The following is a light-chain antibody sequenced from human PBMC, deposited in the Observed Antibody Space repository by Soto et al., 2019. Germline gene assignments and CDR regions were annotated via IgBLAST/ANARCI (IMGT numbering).Light chain of an antibody. Sequence: DIVMTQSPGSLAVSLGERAAINCKSSQTVLFTSNNKNYLAWYQQQPGQPPRLLIYWASTRESGVPDRFSGSGSGTDFTLTISSLQAEDVAVYYCQQYYSTPFDFGQGTRLEIK. V-gene: IGKV4-1*01. J-gene: IGKJ5*01. CDR3: QQYYSTPFD. CDR1: QTVLFTSNNKNY. CDR2: WAS.